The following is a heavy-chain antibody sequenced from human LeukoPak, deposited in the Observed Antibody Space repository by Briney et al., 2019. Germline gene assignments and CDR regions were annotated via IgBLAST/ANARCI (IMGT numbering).Heavy chain of an antibody. D-gene: IGHD5-18*01. CDR2: ISNSGSTI. V-gene: IGHV3-48*03. CDR1: GFTFISYE. J-gene: IGHJ4*02. Sequence: GGSLRLSCAASGFTFISYEMNWVRQAPGKGLEWVSYISNSGSTIYYADSVKGRFTISIDNAKNSLYVQMNSLRAEDTAVYYCAGGVGNNYGYPDYWGQGILVTVSS. CDR3: AGGVGNNYGYPDY.